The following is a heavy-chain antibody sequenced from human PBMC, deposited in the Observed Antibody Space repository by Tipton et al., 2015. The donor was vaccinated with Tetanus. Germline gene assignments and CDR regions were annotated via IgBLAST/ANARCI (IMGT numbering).Heavy chain of an antibody. CDR3: ARCSGGACYRGNHYYYGMDV. CDR2: ISSRNTYI. V-gene: IGHV3-21*01. Sequence: SLRLSCAVSGFTFSNYVMNWVRQAPGKGPEWVSSISSRNTYIYYADSVKGRFTISRDNAKSSLFLQMDSLRAEDTAVYYCARCSGGACYRGNHYYYGMDVWGPRDHGHRLL. J-gene: IGHJ6*01. CDR1: GFTFSNYV. D-gene: IGHD2-15*01.